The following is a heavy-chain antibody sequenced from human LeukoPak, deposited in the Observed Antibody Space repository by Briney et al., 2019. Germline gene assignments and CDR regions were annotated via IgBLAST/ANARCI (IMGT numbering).Heavy chain of an antibody. J-gene: IGHJ4*02. CDR3: ARVQWEAGYFDY. D-gene: IGHD1-26*01. V-gene: IGHV3-30-3*01. CDR1: GFTFSSYA. CDR2: ISYDGSNK. Sequence: GGSLRLSCAASGFTFSSYAMHWVRQAPGKGLEWVAVISYDGSNKYYADSVKGRFTISRDNSKNTLYLQMNSLRAEDTAVYYCARVQWEAGYFDYWGPGTLVTVSS.